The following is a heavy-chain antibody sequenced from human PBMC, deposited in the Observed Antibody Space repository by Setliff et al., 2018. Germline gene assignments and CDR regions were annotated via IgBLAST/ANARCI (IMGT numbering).Heavy chain of an antibody. J-gene: IGHJ6*02. V-gene: IGHV1-69*05. CDR3: ARDFGSGSYFNYYYYGMDV. D-gene: IGHD3-10*01. Sequence: GASVKVSCKVSGYTLTTYAMHWVRQAPGQGLEWMGGIIPIFGTANYAQKFQGRVTITTDESTSTAYMELSSLRSEDTAVYYCARDFGSGSYFNYYYYGMDVWGQGTTVTVSS. CDR1: GYTLTTYA. CDR2: IIPIFGTA.